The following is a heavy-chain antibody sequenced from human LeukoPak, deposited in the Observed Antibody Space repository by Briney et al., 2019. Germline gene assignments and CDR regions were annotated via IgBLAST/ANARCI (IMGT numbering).Heavy chain of an antibody. J-gene: IGHJ4*02. Sequence: PSETLTLTCTVSGGSIRSYYWSWIRQPPGKGLEWIGYIYFSGSTSYNPSLKSRVTISVDRSKNQFSLKLSSVAAADTAVYYRARSYDTNFDYWGQGTLVTVSS. CDR3: ARSYDTNFDY. CDR1: GGSIRSYY. CDR2: IYFSGST. V-gene: IGHV4-59*01. D-gene: IGHD3-3*01.